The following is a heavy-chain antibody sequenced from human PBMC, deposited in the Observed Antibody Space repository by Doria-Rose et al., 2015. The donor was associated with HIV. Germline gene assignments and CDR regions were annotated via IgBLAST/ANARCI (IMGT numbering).Heavy chain of an antibody. D-gene: IGHD6-13*01. CDR3: ARIKSSRWYHKYYFDF. CDR1: GVSLSSPGMG. J-gene: IGHJ4*02. CDR2: ISSDDER. Sequence: QITLKESGPVLVKPTETLTLTCTVSGVSLSSPGMGVSWIRQPPGKALEWLANISSDDERSYNTSLKSRLTISRRTSKSQVVLTMTDMDPVDTATYYCARIKSSRWYHKYYFDFWGQGTLVIVSA. V-gene: IGHV2-26*01.